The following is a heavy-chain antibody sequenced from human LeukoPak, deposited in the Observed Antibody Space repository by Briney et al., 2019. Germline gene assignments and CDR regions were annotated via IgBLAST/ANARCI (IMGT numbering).Heavy chain of an antibody. CDR3: ARDRTVYMDV. J-gene: IGHJ6*03. CDR1: GYTFTNYP. V-gene: IGHV1-18*01. D-gene: IGHD1-14*01. CDR2: ITGDNGNT. Sequence: GASVKVSCKACGYTFTNYPLNWVRQAPGQGPEWVGWITGDNGNTRYAQNLQGRVTMTTDTSTRTVYMELRSLRSDDTAVYYCARDRTVYMDVWGSGTAVTVSS.